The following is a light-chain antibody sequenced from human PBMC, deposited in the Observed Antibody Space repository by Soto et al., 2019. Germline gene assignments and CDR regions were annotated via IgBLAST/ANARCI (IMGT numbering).Light chain of an antibody. Sequence: EIVLTQSPATLSLSPGERATLSCGASQSVTSSHLAWYQQKPGLAPSLLIYDESSRATGIPDRVSGSGSGTDLTLTISRLEPEDFAVYYCQQYGSSPLTFGQGTRLEIK. CDR1: QSVTSSH. V-gene: IGKV3D-20*01. J-gene: IGKJ5*01. CDR3: QQYGSSPLT. CDR2: DES.